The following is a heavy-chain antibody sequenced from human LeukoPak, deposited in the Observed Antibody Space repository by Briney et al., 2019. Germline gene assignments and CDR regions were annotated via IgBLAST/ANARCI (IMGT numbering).Heavy chain of an antibody. J-gene: IGHJ4*02. CDR1: GYTFTDYG. CDR2: ISTYNGNT. CDR3: ARGTTREYYFDY. D-gene: IGHD1-26*01. V-gene: IGHV1-18*01. Sequence: AASVKVSCKASGYTFTDYGISWVRQAPGQGLEWMGWISTYNGNTNYAQKLQGRVTLTTDTSTSTAYMELRSLSSDDTAVYYCARGTTREYYFDYWGQGTLVTVSS.